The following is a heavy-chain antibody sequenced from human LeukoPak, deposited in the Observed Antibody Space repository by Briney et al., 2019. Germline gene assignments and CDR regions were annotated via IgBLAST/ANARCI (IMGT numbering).Heavy chain of an antibody. Sequence: GASVKVSCKASGYTFTGYYMHWVRQAPGQGLEWMGWINPNSGGTNYAQKFQGRVTMTRDTSISTAYMELSRLRSDDTAVYFCARGRVSSSTWYSTYYYYFYMDVRSKGTTVTVSS. CDR2: INPNSGGT. CDR3: ARGRVSSSTWYSTYYYYFYMDV. V-gene: IGHV1-2*02. CDR1: GYTFTGYY. D-gene: IGHD1-1*01. J-gene: IGHJ6*03.